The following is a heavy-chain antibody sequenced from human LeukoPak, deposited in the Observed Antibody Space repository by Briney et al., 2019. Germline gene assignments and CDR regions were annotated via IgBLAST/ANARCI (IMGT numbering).Heavy chain of an antibody. Sequence: PSETLSLTCSVSGDSLSTYYWSWIRQPPGRQLEWIGYLSSTGKSDYNPSLNSRATISVDMSKNQFSLNLISVTTADTALYYCARIRWRDKGTYWRPFEYWGQGILVTVSS. CDR3: ARIRWRDKGTYWRPFEY. CDR1: GDSLSTYY. CDR2: LSSTGKS. V-gene: IGHV4-59*01. D-gene: IGHD3-3*01. J-gene: IGHJ4*02.